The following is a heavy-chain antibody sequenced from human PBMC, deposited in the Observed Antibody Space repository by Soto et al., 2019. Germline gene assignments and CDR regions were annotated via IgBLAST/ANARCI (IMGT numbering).Heavy chain of an antibody. CDR3: ASGSGGDPFSYHGMDV. J-gene: IGHJ6*02. CDR1: GGTFTNSR. V-gene: IGHV1-69*08. D-gene: IGHD3-10*01. CDR2: IVARHHTP. Sequence: GASVKVSCKVSGGTFTNSRLQWVRHSPGQGLEWLGRIVARHHTPNYSLKFEGRLSVTADISTSTAYMQLSGLTSGDTATYYCASGSGGDPFSYHGMDVWGQGTTVTVSS.